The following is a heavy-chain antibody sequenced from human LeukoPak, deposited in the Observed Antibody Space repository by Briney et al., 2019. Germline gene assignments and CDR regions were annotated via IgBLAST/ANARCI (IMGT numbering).Heavy chain of an antibody. CDR3: ARVKRSIAARRVYYGMDV. CDR2: INHSGST. V-gene: IGHV4-34*01. CDR1: GGSFGGYY. D-gene: IGHD6-6*01. J-gene: IGHJ6*02. Sequence: PSETLSLTCAVYGGSFGGYYWSWIRQPPGKGLEWIGEINHSGSTNYNPSLKSRVTISVDTSKNQFSLKLSSVTAADTAVYYCARVKRSIAARRVYYGMDVWGQGTTVTVSS.